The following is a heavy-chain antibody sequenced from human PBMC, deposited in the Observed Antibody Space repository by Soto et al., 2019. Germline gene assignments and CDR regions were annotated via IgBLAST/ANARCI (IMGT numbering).Heavy chain of an antibody. Sequence: LSCTFSGFPFSKNGVGVGWIRQPPGKALEWLALIYWDDDKRYSPSLKSRLTITKDTSKNQVVLTMTNMDPVDTATYYCAHRQTRMYSPLLDYWGHGTPVTVSS. CDR1: GFPFSKNGVG. D-gene: IGHD6-13*01. J-gene: IGHJ4*01. CDR2: IYWDDDK. CDR3: AHRQTRMYSPLLDY. V-gene: IGHV2-5*02.